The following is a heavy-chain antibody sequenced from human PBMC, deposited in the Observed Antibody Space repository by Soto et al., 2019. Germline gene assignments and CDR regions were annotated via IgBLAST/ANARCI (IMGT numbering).Heavy chain of an antibody. CDR1: GFTFSSYG. D-gene: IGHD3-22*01. CDR2: ISYDGSNK. V-gene: IGHV3-30*03. J-gene: IGHJ3*02. Sequence: GGSLRLSCAASGFTFSSYGMHWVRQAPGKGLEWVAVISYDGSNKYYADSVKGRFTISRDNSKNTLHLQMNSLRAEDTAVYYCARDLAMIVVVITGAFDIWGQGTMVTVSS. CDR3: ARDLAMIVVVITGAFDI.